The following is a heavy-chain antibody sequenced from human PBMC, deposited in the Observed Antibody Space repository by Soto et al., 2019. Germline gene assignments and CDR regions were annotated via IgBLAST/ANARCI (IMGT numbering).Heavy chain of an antibody. Sequence: PGGSLRLSCAASGFTFSSYAMYWVRQAPGKGLEWVAVISYDGSNKYYADSVKGRFTISRDNSKNTLYLQMNSLRAEDTAVYYCARSWGDVWGQGTTVTVS. J-gene: IGHJ6*02. CDR2: ISYDGSNK. V-gene: IGHV3-30-3*01. CDR1: GFTFSSYA. D-gene: IGHD3-16*01. CDR3: ARSWGDV.